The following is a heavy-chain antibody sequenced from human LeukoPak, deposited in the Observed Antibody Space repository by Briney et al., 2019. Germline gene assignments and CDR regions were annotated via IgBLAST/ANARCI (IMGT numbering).Heavy chain of an antibody. V-gene: IGHV3-48*01. D-gene: IGHD1-26*01. CDR3: AVVGAAISVAFDI. CDR2: ISSSSSTI. CDR1: GFTFSSYS. Sequence: PGGSLRLSCAASGFTFSSYSMNWVRQAPGKGLEWVSYISSSSSTIYYADSVKGRFTISRDNAKNSLYLQMNSLRAEDTAVYYCAVVGAAISVAFDIWGQGTMVTVSS. J-gene: IGHJ3*02.